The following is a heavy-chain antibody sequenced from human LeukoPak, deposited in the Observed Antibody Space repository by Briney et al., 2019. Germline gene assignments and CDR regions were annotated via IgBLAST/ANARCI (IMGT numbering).Heavy chain of an antibody. D-gene: IGHD6-13*01. J-gene: IGHJ5*02. Sequence: GASVKVSCKASGYAFTSYGISWVRQAPGQGLEWMGWISAYNGNTNYAQKLQGRVTMTTDTSTSTAYMELRSLRSDDTAVYYCARDHLGSSWYSPTQNWFDPWGQGTLVTVSS. CDR1: GYAFTSYG. V-gene: IGHV1-18*01. CDR2: ISAYNGNT. CDR3: ARDHLGSSWYSPTQNWFDP.